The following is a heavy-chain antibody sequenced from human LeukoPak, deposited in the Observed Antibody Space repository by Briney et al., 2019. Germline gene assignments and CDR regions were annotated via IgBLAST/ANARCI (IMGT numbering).Heavy chain of an antibody. J-gene: IGHJ4*02. V-gene: IGHV3-23*01. CDR2: ISGSGDSA. Sequence: GGSLRLSCEASGFTFSSYAMSWVRQAPGKGLEWVSVISGSGDSAFYADSMKGQFTISRDNSKNTLYLQMNSLRAEDTAVYYCAKDRYCSSTRCYGDFDYWGQGTLVTVSS. CDR1: GFTFSSYA. D-gene: IGHD2-2*01. CDR3: AKDRYCSSTRCYGDFDY.